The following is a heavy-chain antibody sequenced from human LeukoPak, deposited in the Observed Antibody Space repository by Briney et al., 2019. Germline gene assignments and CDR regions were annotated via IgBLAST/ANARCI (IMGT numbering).Heavy chain of an antibody. J-gene: IGHJ5*02. CDR2: INPNSGGT. CDR1: GYTFTGYY. D-gene: IGHD3-3*01. V-gene: IGHV1-2*02. CDR3: ARGTITIFGVVFTENWFDP. Sequence: ASVKVSCKASGYTFTGYYMHWVRQAPGQGLEWMGWINPNSGGTNYAQKFQGRVTMTRDTSISTAYMELSRLRSDDTAVYYCARGTITIFGVVFTENWFDPWGQGTLVTVSS.